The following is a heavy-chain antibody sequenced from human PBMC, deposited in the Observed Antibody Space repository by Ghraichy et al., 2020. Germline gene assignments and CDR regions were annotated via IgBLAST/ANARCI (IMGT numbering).Heavy chain of an antibody. CDR1: GGSISSFTYY. D-gene: IGHD6-13*01. CDR2: IYYTATT. J-gene: IGHJ2*01. Sequence: SETLSLTCTVSGGSISSFTYYWVWIRQSPGEGLEWIGTIYYTATTFYNPSLGSRVTMSVDTSTNRFSLKLTSVSAADTAVYYCARGVRKPATDYWYFDLWGRGTLVTVSS. V-gene: IGHV4-39*07. CDR3: ARGVRKPATDYWYFDL.